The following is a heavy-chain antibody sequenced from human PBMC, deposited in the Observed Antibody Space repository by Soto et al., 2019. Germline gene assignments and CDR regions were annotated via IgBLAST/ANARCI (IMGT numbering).Heavy chain of an antibody. CDR1: GGTFSSYA. Sequence: SVKVSCKASGGTFSSYAISWVRQAPGQGLEWMGGIIPIFGTANYAQKFQGRVTITADESTSTAYMELSSLRSEDTAVYYCAREHYYDCSGYSTFVHDAFEIWGQGAMVTVSS. V-gene: IGHV1-69*13. CDR3: AREHYYDCSGYSTFVHDAFEI. J-gene: IGHJ3*02. CDR2: IIPIFGTA. D-gene: IGHD3-22*01.